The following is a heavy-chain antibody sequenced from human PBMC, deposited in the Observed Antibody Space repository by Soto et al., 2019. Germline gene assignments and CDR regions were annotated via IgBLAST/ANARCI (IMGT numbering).Heavy chain of an antibody. D-gene: IGHD6-13*01. CDR3: ARVRPRSHNGIAAAGNNQAIDY. J-gene: IGHJ4*02. CDR2: ICYSGST. V-gene: IGHV4-39*01. CDR1: GGSISSSSYY. Sequence: PSETLSLTCTVSGGSISSSSYYWGWIRQPPGKGLEWIGSICYSGSTYYNPSLKSRVTISVDTSKNQFSLKLSSVTAADTAVYYCARVRPRSHNGIAAAGNNQAIDYWGQGTLVTVSS.